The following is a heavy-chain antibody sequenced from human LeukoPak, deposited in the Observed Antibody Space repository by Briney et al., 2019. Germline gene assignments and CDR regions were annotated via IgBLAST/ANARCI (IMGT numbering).Heavy chain of an antibody. J-gene: IGHJ4*02. D-gene: IGHD2-2*02. CDR3: ARDGRYTWYFDF. CDR2: INVYSGST. CDR1: GYILSSYG. Sequence: VKVSCKASGYILSSYGIAWVRQAPGQGLEWMGWINVYSGSTNFAQKFQGRVTMTTDTSTNTAYMELSNLRFDDTATYYCARDGRYTWYFDFWGQGTLVTVSS. V-gene: IGHV1-18*01.